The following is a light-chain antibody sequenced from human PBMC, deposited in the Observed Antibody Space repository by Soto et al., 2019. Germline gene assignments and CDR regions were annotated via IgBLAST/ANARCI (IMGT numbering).Light chain of an antibody. Sequence: QSVLTQPASVSGFPGQSITISCTGTSSDVGGYNYVSWYQQHPGRAPKLMIYEVSNRPSGFSNRFSGSKSGNTASLTISGLQAEDEPDYYCSSYTSSSTLDVFGTGTKVTVL. J-gene: IGLJ1*01. CDR3: SSYTSSSTLDV. CDR1: SSDVGGYNY. V-gene: IGLV2-14*01. CDR2: EVS.